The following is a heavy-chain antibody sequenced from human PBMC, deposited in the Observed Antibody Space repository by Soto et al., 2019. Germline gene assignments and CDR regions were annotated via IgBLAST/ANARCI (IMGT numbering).Heavy chain of an antibody. CDR3: ATGLADGYSGYDYDY. V-gene: IGHV1-24*01. J-gene: IGHJ4*02. D-gene: IGHD5-12*01. CDR1: GYTLTELS. Sequence: ASVKVSCKVSGYTLTELSMHCVRQAPGKGLDWMGGFDPEDGETIYAQKFQGRVTMTEDTSTDTAYMELSSLRSEDTAVYYCATGLADGYSGYDYDYWGQGTLVTVSS. CDR2: FDPEDGET.